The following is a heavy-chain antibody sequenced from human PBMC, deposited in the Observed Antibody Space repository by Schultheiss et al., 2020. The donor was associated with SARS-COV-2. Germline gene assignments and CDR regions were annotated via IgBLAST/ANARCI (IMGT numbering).Heavy chain of an antibody. CDR3: ARDRAITMTYFDF. Sequence: GSLRLSCAVSGGSISSYYWSWIRQPAGKGLEYIGRIYNTGSTNYNPSLKSRVTISVDTSKNQFSLKLNSVTAADTAVYYCARDRAITMTYFDFWGRGALVTVSS. D-gene: IGHD3-22*01. CDR2: IYNTGST. J-gene: IGHJ4*02. V-gene: IGHV4-4*07. CDR1: GGSISSYY.